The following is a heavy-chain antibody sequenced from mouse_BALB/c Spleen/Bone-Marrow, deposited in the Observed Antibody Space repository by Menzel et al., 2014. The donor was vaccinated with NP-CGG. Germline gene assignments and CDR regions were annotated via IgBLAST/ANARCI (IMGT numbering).Heavy chain of an antibody. D-gene: IGHD1-1*01. Sequence: VQLQESGAELVKPGASVKLSCKASGYTFTSYWMHWVKQRPGQGLEWIGEINPSNGRTNYNEKFKSKATLTVDKSSSTAYMQLSSLTSEDSAVDYCARRATTVVSTDYWGQGTTLTVSS. CDR3: ARRATTVVSTDY. CDR2: INPSNGRT. J-gene: IGHJ2*01. V-gene: IGHV1S81*02. CDR1: GYTFTSYW.